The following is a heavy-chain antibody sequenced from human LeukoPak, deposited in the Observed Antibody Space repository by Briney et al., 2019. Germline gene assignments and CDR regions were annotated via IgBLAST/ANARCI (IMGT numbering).Heavy chain of an antibody. CDR2: ITQDGSEK. V-gene: IGHV3-7*03. Sequence: GGSLRLSCGASGFTFSNYWMSWVRQAPGKGLEWVGNITQDGSEKYYVDSVRGRFTISRDNAKNSLFLQMSSLRAEDTALYYCASHLSSWYHYWGQGTLVRVSS. CDR3: ASHLSSWYHY. J-gene: IGHJ4*02. CDR1: GFTFSNYW. D-gene: IGHD6-13*01.